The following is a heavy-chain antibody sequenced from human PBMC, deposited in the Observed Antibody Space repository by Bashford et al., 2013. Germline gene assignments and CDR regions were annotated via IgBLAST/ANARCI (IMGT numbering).Heavy chain of an antibody. Sequence: WIRQSPSRGLEWLGRTYYRSKWYNDYAVSVKSRITINPDTSKNQFSLQLNSVTPEDTAVYYCARDTYYYDSSGYYYVVGSGMDVWGQGTTVTVSS. CDR3: ARDTYYYDSSGYYYVVGSGMDV. D-gene: IGHD3-22*01. J-gene: IGHJ6*02. CDR2: TYYRSKWYN. V-gene: IGHV6-1*01.